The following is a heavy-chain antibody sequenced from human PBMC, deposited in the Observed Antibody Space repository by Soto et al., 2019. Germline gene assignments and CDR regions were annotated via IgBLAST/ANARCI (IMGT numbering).Heavy chain of an antibody. CDR1: GFTVSSYN. CDR3: ARAKQWLAGAFDI. V-gene: IGHV3-48*01. Sequence: EVQLVESGGGLVQPGGSLRLSCVASGFTVSSYNMNWVRQAPAKGLKWVSYISSSSSTIYYADSVKGRFTISRDNAKNSLYLQMNSLRAEDTAVYYCARAKQWLAGAFDIWGQGTMVTVSS. D-gene: IGHD6-19*01. CDR2: ISSSSSTI. J-gene: IGHJ3*02.